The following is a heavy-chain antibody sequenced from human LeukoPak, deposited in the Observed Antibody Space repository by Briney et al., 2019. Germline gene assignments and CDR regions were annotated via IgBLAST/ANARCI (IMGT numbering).Heavy chain of an antibody. CDR1: GFTFSSYG. CDR2: IRYDGSNK. D-gene: IGHD1-26*01. V-gene: IGHV3-30*02. CDR3: AREYGGSYYHDAFDI. J-gene: IGHJ3*02. Sequence: GGSLRLSCAASGFTFSSYGMHWVRQAPGKGLEWVAFIRYDGSNKYYADSVKGRFTISRDNAKNSLYLQMNSLRAEDTAVYYCAREYGGSYYHDAFDIWGQGTMVTVSS.